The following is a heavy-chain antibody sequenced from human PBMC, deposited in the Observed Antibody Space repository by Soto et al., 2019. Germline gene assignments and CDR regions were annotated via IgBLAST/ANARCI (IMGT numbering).Heavy chain of an antibody. D-gene: IGHD6-13*01. CDR3: ASAVSSYSSSDSRTFEI. CDR1: GGTFSSYA. CDR2: IIPIFGTA. J-gene: IGHJ3*02. Sequence: QVQLVQSGAEVKKPGSSVKVSCKASGGTFSSYAISWVRQAPGQGLEWMGGIIPIFGTANYAQKFQGRVTITADESTSTAYMELSSLRSEDTAVYYWASAVSSYSSSDSRTFEIWGQGTMVTVSS. V-gene: IGHV1-69*01.